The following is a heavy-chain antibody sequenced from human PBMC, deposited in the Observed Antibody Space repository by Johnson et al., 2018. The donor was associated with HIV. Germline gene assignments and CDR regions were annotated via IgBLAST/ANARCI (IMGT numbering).Heavy chain of an antibody. CDR1: GFTFSSYA. CDR3: AKDHLIRAIDI. D-gene: IGHD2-8*01. J-gene: IGHJ3*02. V-gene: IGHV3-NL1*01. CDR2: IYRGGAT. Sequence: QVQLVESGGGVVQPGRSLRLSCAASGFTFSSYAMHWVRQAPGKGLEWVSVIYRGGATYYAASVQGRFTISRDNSKNTLSLQMNSLRPEDTAVYYCAKDHLIRAIDIWGQGTMVTVSS.